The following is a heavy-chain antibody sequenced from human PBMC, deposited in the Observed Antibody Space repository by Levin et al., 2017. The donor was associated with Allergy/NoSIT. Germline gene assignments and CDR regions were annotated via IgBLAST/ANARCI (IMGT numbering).Heavy chain of an antibody. CDR2: IYPGDSDT. Sequence: GGSLRLSCMGSGYRFATYWIGWVRQMPGKGLEWMGIIYPGDSDTRYSPSFQGQVTISADSSISTAYLQWSSLKASDTALYYCARPNHYYDTSGWGAFDIWGQGTMVTVSS. CDR1: GYRFATYW. CDR3: ARPNHYYDTSGWGAFDI. V-gene: IGHV5-51*01. D-gene: IGHD3-22*01. J-gene: IGHJ3*02.